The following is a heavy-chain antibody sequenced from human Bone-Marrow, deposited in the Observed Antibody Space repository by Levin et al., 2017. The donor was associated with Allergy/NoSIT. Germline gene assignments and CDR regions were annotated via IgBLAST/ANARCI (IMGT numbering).Heavy chain of an antibody. V-gene: IGHV4-39*01. CDR1: GASVTTSRYY. D-gene: IGHD3-9*01. CDR3: GSLRTRYGWVDP. J-gene: IGHJ5*02. Sequence: SQTLSLTCTVSGASVTTSRYYWGWIRQPPGKELEWIGSILYTGSTYYNPSLKSRVTISEDTSKNQFALKLSSVTAADTAVYFCGSLRTRYGWVDPWGQGTLVTVSS. CDR2: ILYTGST.